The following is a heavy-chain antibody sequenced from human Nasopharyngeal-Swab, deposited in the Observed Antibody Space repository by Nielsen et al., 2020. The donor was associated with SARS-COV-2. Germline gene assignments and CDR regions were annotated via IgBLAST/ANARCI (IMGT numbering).Heavy chain of an antibody. V-gene: IGHV3-9*01. CDR1: GFTFDDYA. CDR2: FRWNSGSI. Sequence: GGSLRLSCAASGFTFDDYAMHWVRQAPGKGLEWVSGFRWNSGSIGYADSVKGRFTISRDNAKNSLYLQMNSLRAEDTALYYCATDYYGSGSYYNSGDYYYYGMDVWGQGTTVTVSS. D-gene: IGHD3-10*01. J-gene: IGHJ6*02. CDR3: ATDYYGSGSYYNSGDYYYYGMDV.